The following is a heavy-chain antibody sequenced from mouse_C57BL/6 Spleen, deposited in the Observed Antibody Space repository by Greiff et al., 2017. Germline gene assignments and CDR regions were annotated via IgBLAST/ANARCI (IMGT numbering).Heavy chain of an antibody. V-gene: IGHV1-76*01. CDR2: IYPGSGNT. D-gene: IGHD1-1*01. J-gene: IGHJ1*03. Sequence: VQLQQSGAELVRPGASVKLSCKASGYTFTDYYINWVKQRPGQGLEWIARIYPGSGNTYYNEKFKGKATLTAEKSSSTADMQRSSLTSEDSAVYFCARGPFYGSTSYWYFDVWGTGTTVTVSS. CDR1: GYTFTDYY. CDR3: ARGPFYGSTSYWYFDV.